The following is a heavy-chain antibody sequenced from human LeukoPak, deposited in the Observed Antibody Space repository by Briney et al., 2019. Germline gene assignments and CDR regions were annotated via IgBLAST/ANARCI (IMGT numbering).Heavy chain of an antibody. CDR3: ATEYYYGSGSYPYYDSSGYYAGT. V-gene: IGHV3-23*01. CDR2: FCGSGGST. CDR1: GFTFSSYA. Sequence: GGSLRLSCAASGFTFSSYAMSWVRQAQGKGLEWVSAFCGSGGSTYSADSVKGRFTNSRDNSKNTLYLQMNSLRAEDTAVYYCATEYYYGSGSYPYYDSSGYYAGTWGQGTLVTVSS. D-gene: IGHD3-10*01. J-gene: IGHJ5*02.